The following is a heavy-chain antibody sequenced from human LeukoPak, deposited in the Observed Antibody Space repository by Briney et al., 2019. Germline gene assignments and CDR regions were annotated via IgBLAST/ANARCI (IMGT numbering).Heavy chain of an antibody. CDR2: INPNSGGT. CDR1: GYTFTGYY. D-gene: IGHD3-22*01. J-gene: IGHJ4*02. Sequence: ASVKVSRKASGYTFTGYYMHWVRQAPGQGLEWMGWINPNSGGTNYAQKFQGRVTMTRDTSISTAYMELSRLTSDDTAVYYCAKEVHYYDSSDYFPLGYWGQGTLITVSS. CDR3: AKEVHYYDSSDYFPLGY. V-gene: IGHV1-2*02.